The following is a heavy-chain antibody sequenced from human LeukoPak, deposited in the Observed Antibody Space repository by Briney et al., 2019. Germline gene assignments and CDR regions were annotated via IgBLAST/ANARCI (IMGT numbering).Heavy chain of an antibody. CDR3: ARGYSSGGGPFDR. CDR1: GFTFSSYG. D-gene: IGHD6-19*01. Sequence: PGRSLRLSCAASGFTFSSYGMHWVRQAPGKGLEWVAVISYDGSNKYYADSVKGRFTISRDNSKNTLYLQMNSLRAEDTAVYYCARGYSSGGGPFDRWGQGTLVTVSS. V-gene: IGHV3-30*03. CDR2: ISYDGSNK. J-gene: IGHJ5*02.